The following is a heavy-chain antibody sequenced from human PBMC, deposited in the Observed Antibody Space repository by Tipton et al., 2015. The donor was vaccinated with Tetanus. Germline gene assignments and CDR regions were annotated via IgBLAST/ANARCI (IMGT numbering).Heavy chain of an antibody. V-gene: IGHV4-34*01. CDR3: ARVEASGNDDY. D-gene: IGHD3-10*01. CDR1: GGSFSGYY. Sequence: TLSLTCAVYGGSFSGYYWSWIRQPPWKGLEWIGEINHSGSTHYNPSLKSRVTISVDTSKNQFSLRLNSLTAADTAVYYCARVEASGNDDYWGQGTLVTVPS. CDR2: INHSGST. J-gene: IGHJ4*02.